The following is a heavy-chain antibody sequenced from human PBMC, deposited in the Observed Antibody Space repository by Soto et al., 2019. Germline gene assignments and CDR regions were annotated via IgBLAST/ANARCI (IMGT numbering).Heavy chain of an antibody. CDR1: GGSISRYY. CDR3: ARDTAMVMYAFDI. V-gene: IGHV4-4*07. D-gene: IGHD5-18*01. Sequence: PSETLSLTCTVSGGSISRYYWSWIRQPAGKGLEWIGRIYTSGSTNYNPSLKSRVTMSVDTSKNQFSLKLSSVTAADTAVYYCARDTAMVMYAFDIWGQGTMVTVSS. J-gene: IGHJ3*02. CDR2: IYTSGST.